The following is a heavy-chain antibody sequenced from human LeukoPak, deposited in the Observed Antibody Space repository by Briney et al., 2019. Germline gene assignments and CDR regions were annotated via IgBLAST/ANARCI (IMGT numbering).Heavy chain of an antibody. Sequence: PGGSLRLSCAASGFTFNSYSMNWVRQTPGKGLEGGSYISGSSGTIYFADSVRGRFTISRDNAKNSLYLQMNSLRAEDTAVYYCARGGGDCCYDYYYYMDVWGKGTTVTVSS. CDR3: ARGGGDCCYDYYYYMDV. V-gene: IGHV3-48*01. CDR2: ISGSSGTI. CDR1: GFTFNSYS. J-gene: IGHJ6*03. D-gene: IGHD2-21*01.